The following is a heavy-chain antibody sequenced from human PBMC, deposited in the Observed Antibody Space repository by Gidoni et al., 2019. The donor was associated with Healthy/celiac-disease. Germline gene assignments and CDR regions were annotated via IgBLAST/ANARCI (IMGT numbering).Heavy chain of an antibody. J-gene: IGHJ5*01. CDR1: GFTFSSYS. CDR2: ISSSSSYI. V-gene: IGHV3-21*01. Sequence: EVQLVESGGGLVKPGGSLRLSCAASGFTFSSYSMNWVRQAPGKGREWVSSISSSSSYIYYADSVKGRFTISRDNANNSLYLQMNSLRAEDTAVYYCAREGLAYSSSWFGYWGQGTLVTVSS. CDR3: AREGLAYSSSWFGY. D-gene: IGHD6-13*01.